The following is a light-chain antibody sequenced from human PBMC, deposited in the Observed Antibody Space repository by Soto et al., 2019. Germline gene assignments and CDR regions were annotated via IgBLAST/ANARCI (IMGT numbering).Light chain of an antibody. V-gene: IGLV4-69*01. J-gene: IGLJ2*01. CDR1: SGHSSYA. CDR3: QTWGTGIVV. CDR2: LNSDGSH. Sequence: QLVLTQSPCASASLGASVKLTCALSSGHSSYAIAWHQQQPEKGPRYLMKLNSDGSHSKGDGIPDRFSGSSSGAERYLTISSLQSEDEADYYCQTWGTGIVVFGGGTKLTV.